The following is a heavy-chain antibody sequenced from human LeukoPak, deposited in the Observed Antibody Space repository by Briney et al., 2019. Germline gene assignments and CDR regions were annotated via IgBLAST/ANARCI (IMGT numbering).Heavy chain of an antibody. Sequence: GGSLRLSCAASGFTVSSNYMTWVRQAPGKGLEWVSIIYFAGSAYYADSVKGRFTISRDDSKNTVYLQMDILSADDTAVYYCATETDDYWGQGTLVTVSS. V-gene: IGHV3-66*01. J-gene: IGHJ4*02. CDR2: IYFAGSA. CDR3: ATETDDY. D-gene: IGHD2-21*02. CDR1: GFTVSSNY.